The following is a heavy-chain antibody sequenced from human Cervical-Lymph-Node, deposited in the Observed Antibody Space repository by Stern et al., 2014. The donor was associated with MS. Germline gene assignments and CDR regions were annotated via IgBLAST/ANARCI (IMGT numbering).Heavy chain of an antibody. CDR2: IIPMFGSV. J-gene: IGHJ6*02. V-gene: IGHV1-69*12. CDR1: GGTFSNNA. D-gene: IGHD1-14*01. Sequence: QDQLVQSGAEVRKPGSSVMVSCKASGGTFSNNAFSWVRQAPGHGLEWMGGIIPMFGSVNYAQNFQGRVTITADESTSTSYLELTSLSSDDTATYYCARDSEILFAMDVWGQGTTVTVSS. CDR3: ARDSEILFAMDV.